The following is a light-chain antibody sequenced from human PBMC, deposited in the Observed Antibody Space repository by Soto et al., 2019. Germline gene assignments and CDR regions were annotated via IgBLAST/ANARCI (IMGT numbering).Light chain of an antibody. CDR3: SSYAGNNNVV. Sequence: QSVLTQPPSASGSPGQSVTISCTGTSSDVGDYKFVSWYQQHPGKAPKLLIYEVSRRPSGVPDRFSGSKSGNTASLTVSGLQAEDWADYYCSSYAGNNNVVFGGGTKLTVL. CDR2: EVS. CDR1: SSDVGDYKF. V-gene: IGLV2-8*01. J-gene: IGLJ2*01.